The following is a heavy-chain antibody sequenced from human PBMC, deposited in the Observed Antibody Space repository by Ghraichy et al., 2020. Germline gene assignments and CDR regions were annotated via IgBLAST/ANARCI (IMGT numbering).Heavy chain of an antibody. CDR2: ISDSGGTT. CDR1: GFIFSNYG. V-gene: IGHV3-23*01. D-gene: IGHD2/OR15-2a*01. Sequence: GGSLRLSCAASGFIFSNYGMSWVRQAPGKGLEWVSAISDSGGTTYYADSVKGRFTISRDNSKNTLYLQMNTLRADDTAVYYCAKVRTWTTFDYWGQGTLVTVSS. J-gene: IGHJ4*02. CDR3: AKVRTWTTFDY.